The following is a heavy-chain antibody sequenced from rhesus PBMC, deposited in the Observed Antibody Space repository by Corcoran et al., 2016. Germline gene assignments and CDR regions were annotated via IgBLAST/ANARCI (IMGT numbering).Heavy chain of an antibody. CDR3: ARMTDTALDV. V-gene: IGHV4-147*01. Sequence: QVQLQESGPGLVKPSETLPLTCAVSVASISSNFWSWIRQPPGKGLEWIGYIYGGSGSTSYNPSLKSRVTISKDTSKNQFSLKLSSVTAADTAVYYCARMTDTALDVWGRGVLVTVSS. CDR2: IYGGSGST. D-gene: IGHD5-12*01. J-gene: IGHJ5-2*02. CDR1: VASISSNF.